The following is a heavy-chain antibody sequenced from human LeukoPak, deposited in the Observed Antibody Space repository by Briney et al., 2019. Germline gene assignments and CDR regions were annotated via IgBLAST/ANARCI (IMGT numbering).Heavy chain of an antibody. Sequence: ASVKVSCKASGYTFTGYYMHWVRQAPGQGLEWMGWINPNSGGTNYAQKFQGRVTMTRNSSITSAYMELSSLRSEDTAVYYCARRHGRCSDGSCYYADYWGQGTLVTVSS. CDR1: GYTFTGYY. J-gene: IGHJ4*02. D-gene: IGHD2-15*01. V-gene: IGHV1-2*02. CDR2: INPNSGGT. CDR3: ARRHGRCSDGSCYYADY.